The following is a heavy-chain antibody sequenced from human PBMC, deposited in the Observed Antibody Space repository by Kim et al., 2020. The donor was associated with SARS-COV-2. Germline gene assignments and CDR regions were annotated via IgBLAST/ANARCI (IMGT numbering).Heavy chain of an antibody. D-gene: IGHD1-26*01. CDR2: IRSGGST. Sequence: SETLSLTCTVSGGSISSSSSYWGWIRQPPGEGLEYIGTIRSGGSTYYSPSLKSRVTISVDTSKNQFSLRLSSVTAADTAVYYCARHIRIVTLKYYFDDWGQGPLVVVSS. J-gene: IGHJ4*02. CDR1: GGSISSSSSY. V-gene: IGHV4-39*01. CDR3: ARHIRIVTLKYYFDD.